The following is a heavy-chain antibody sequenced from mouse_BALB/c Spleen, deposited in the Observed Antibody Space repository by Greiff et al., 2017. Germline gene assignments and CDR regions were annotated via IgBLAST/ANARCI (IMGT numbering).Heavy chain of an antibody. CDR1: GFNIKDYY. J-gene: IGHJ3*01. Sequence: VQLQQSGAELVRSGASVKLSCTASGFNIKDYYMHWVKQRPEQGLEWIGWIDPENGDTEYAPKFQGKATMTADTSSNTAYLQLSSLTSEDTAVYYCARGDGYYRAWFAYWGQGTLVTVSA. D-gene: IGHD2-3*01. V-gene: IGHV14-4*02. CDR3: ARGDGYYRAWFAY. CDR2: IDPENGDT.